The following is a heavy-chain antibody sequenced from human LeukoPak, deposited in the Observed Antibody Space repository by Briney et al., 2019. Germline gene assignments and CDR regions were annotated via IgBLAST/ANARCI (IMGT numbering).Heavy chain of an antibody. CDR1: GGSISSYY. J-gene: IGHJ3*02. CDR3: ARESVFSGSYWYDAFDI. D-gene: IGHD1-26*01. CDR2: IYYSGST. Sequence: SETLSLTCTVSGGSISSYYWSWIRQPPGKGLEWIGYIYYSGSTNYNPSLKSRVTISVDTSKNQFSLKLSSVTAADTAVYYCARESVFSGSYWYDAFDIWGQGTMVTVSS. V-gene: IGHV4-59*12.